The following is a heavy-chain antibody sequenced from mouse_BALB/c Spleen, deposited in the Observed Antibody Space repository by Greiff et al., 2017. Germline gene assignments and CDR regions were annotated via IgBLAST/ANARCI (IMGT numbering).Heavy chain of an antibody. CDR3: ARGITSYAMDY. J-gene: IGHJ4*01. V-gene: IGHV1-9*01. D-gene: IGHD2-4*01. CDR2: ILPGSGST. Sequence: QVQLKESGAELMKPGASVKISCKATGYTFSSYWIEWVKQRPGHGLEWIGEILPGSGSTNYNEKFKGKATFTADTSSNTAYMQLSSLTSEDSAVYYCARGITSYAMDYWGQGTSVTVSS. CDR1: GYTFSSYW.